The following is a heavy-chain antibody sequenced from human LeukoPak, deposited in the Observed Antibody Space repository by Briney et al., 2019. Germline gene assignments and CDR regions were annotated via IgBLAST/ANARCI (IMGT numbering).Heavy chain of an antibody. V-gene: IGHV3-7*03. CDR1: GFSFSSCW. J-gene: IGHJ4*02. CDR2: MRPGGSEK. Sequence: GGSPRLSCAASGFSFSSCWMSWVRQAPGKGLEWVANMRPGGSEKYYVDSVKGRFIISRDNAKNSLYLQMNSLRVEDTAVYYCARDSGYRDYWGQGTAVTVSS. CDR3: ARDSGYRDY. D-gene: IGHD3-9*01.